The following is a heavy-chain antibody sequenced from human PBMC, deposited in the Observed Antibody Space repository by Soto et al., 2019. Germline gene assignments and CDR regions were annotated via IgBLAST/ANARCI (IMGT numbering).Heavy chain of an antibody. CDR2: IIPIYGTA. J-gene: IGHJ6*02. Sequence: QVQLVQSGAEVKKPGSSVKVSCKPSGGTFSSFTISWVRQAPGQGLEWMGGIIPIYGTANYAQKFQGRVTITADASTRTAYMELSSLRSEDTAVYYCAKDRRADWESYYYYAMDVWGQGTTVTVSS. D-gene: IGHD1-26*01. CDR3: AKDRRADWESYYYYAMDV. V-gene: IGHV1-69*01. CDR1: GGTFSSFT.